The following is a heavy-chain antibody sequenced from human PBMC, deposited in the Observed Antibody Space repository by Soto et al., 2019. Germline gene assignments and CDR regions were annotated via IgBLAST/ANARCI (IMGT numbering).Heavy chain of an antibody. D-gene: IGHD3-22*01. CDR1: VFTFSSYE. CDR2: ISTSGNTI. V-gene: IGHV3-48*03. J-gene: IGHJ4*02. CDR3: ARDIDYYDSSGYQDY. Sequence: LRLSCAASVFTFSSYEMNWVRQAPGKGLEWVSYISTSGNTIHYADSVKGRFTISRDNAKNSLYLQMNSLRAEDTAVYYCARDIDYYDSSGYQDYWGQGTLVTVSS.